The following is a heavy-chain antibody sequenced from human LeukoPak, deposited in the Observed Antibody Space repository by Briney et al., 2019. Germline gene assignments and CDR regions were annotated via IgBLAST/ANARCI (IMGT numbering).Heavy chain of an antibody. CDR2: IYYSGST. J-gene: IGHJ4*02. CDR1: GGSISSGGYY. Sequence: SETLSLTCTVSGGSISSGGYYWSWIRQHPGKGLEWIGYIYYSGSTYYNPSLKSRVTISVDTSKNQFSLKLSSVTAADTAVYYCARGQRGAVVTAIEYWGQGTLVTVSS. D-gene: IGHD2-21*02. V-gene: IGHV4-31*03. CDR3: ARGQRGAVVTAIEY.